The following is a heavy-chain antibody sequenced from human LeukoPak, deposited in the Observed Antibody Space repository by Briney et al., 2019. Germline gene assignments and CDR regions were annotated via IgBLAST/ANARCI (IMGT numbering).Heavy chain of an antibody. V-gene: IGHV4-59*08. CDR3: ARRHCDILTGYYAFDI. CDR1: GGSISSYY. Sequence: SETLSLTCTVSGGSISSYYWSWIRQPPGKGLEWIGYIYYSGSTNYNPSLKSRVTLSVDTSKNRFSLKLSSVTAADTAVYYCARRHCDILTGYYAFDIWGQGTMVTVSS. D-gene: IGHD3-9*01. J-gene: IGHJ3*02. CDR2: IYYSGST.